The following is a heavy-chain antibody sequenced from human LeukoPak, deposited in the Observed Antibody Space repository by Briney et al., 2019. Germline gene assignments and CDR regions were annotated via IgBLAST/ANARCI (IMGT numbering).Heavy chain of an antibody. CDR1: GFTVSSNY. Sequence: PGGSLRLSCAASGFTVSSNYMSWVRQAPGKGLEWVSVIYSGGSTYYADSVKGRFTISRDNSKNTLYLQMNSLRAEDTAVYYCARDGFYYDSSGPFDYWGQGTLVTASS. CDR2: IYSGGST. D-gene: IGHD3-22*01. CDR3: ARDGFYYDSSGPFDY. V-gene: IGHV3-53*01. J-gene: IGHJ4*02.